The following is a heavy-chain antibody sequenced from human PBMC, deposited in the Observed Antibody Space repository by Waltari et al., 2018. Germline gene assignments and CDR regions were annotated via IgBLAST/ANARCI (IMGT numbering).Heavy chain of an antibody. J-gene: IGHJ3*02. D-gene: IGHD3-22*01. Sequence: QVQLQESGPGLVKPSQTLSLTCTVSGGSIRSGGYYWSWIRQHPGKGLEWIGYIYYSGSTYYNPSLKSRVTISVDTSKNQFSLKLSSVTAADTAVYYCARDSSYDSSGRYAFDIWGQGTMVTVSS. CDR3: ARDSSYDSSGRYAFDI. CDR2: IYYSGST. CDR1: GGSIRSGGYY. V-gene: IGHV4-31*03.